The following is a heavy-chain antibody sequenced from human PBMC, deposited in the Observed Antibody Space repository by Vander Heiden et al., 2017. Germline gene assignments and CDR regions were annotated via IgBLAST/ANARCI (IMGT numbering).Heavy chain of an antibody. Sequence: EAQLVESGGNLAQTGRSLRPFCAASGFKFDDHAMHWVRQRPGKGLEWVAGISWNVDSIGYADSVKGRFIISRDNAKNSVYLQMNSLRPEDTALYYCAKDMRAVYYYGMDVWGQGIPVTVSS. CDR2: ISWNVDSI. J-gene: IGHJ6*02. CDR1: GFKFDDHA. V-gene: IGHV3-9*01. CDR3: AKDMRAVYYYGMDV.